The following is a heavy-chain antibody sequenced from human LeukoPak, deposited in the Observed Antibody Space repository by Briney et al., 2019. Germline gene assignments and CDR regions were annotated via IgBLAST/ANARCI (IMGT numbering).Heavy chain of an antibody. CDR3: ARDGVRGNWFDP. D-gene: IGHD3-16*01. Sequence: SETLSLTCSVSGGSISSYYWSWIRQPPGKGPEWIGYVYETGSAYYNPSLKSRVTISVDTAKNQYSLKMRSVSAADTAVYYCARDGVRGNWFDPWGQGTLVTVSS. J-gene: IGHJ5*02. V-gene: IGHV4-59*01. CDR1: GGSISSYY. CDR2: VYETGSA.